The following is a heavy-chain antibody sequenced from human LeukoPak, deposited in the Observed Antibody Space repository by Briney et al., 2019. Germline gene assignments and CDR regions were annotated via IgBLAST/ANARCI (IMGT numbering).Heavy chain of an antibody. V-gene: IGHV4-59*01. CDR3: ARATPHYDILTGYYPNWFDP. CDR2: IYYSGST. D-gene: IGHD3-9*01. J-gene: IGHJ5*02. Sequence: SETLSLTCTVSGGSISSYYWSWIRQPPGKGLEWIGYIYYSGSTKYNPSLKSQVTMSVDTSKNQFSLKLSSVTAADTAVYYCARATPHYDILTGYYPNWFDPWGQGTLVTVSS. CDR1: GGSISSYY.